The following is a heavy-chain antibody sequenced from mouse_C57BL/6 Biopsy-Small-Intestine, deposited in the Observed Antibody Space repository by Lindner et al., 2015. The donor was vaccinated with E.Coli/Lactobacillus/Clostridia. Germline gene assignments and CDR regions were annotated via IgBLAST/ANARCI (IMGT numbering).Heavy chain of an antibody. V-gene: IGHV1S55*01. CDR2: MNPNNSNT. CDR3: ARGVFDVLTGYYYYGMDV. J-gene: IGHJ1*01. Sequence: SVKVSCKASGTTFSSYDFNWVRQATGQGPEWMGWMNPNNSNTGYARKFQGRITMTWDTSITTAYMELSSLRSEDTAVYYCARGVFDVLTGYYYYGMDVWGQGTTVTVSS. CDR1: GTTFSSYD. D-gene: IGHD1-1*01.